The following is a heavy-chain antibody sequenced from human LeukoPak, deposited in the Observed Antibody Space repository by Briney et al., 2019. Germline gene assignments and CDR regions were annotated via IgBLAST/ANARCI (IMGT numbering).Heavy chain of an antibody. J-gene: IGHJ4*02. Sequence: SETLSLTCAVYGGSFSGYYWSWIRQPPGKGLEWIGEINHSGSTNHNPSLKSRVIMSVDTSKNQLSLKLSSVTAADTAVYYCASRPIPVDIFDSWGQGTLVTVTS. V-gene: IGHV4-34*01. CDR3: ASRPIPVDIFDS. CDR1: GGSFSGYY. D-gene: IGHD6-19*01. CDR2: INHSGST.